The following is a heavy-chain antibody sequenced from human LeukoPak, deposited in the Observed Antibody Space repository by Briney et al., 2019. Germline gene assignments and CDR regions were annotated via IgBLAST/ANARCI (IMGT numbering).Heavy chain of an antibody. CDR2: IYYSGST. Sequence: PSETLSLTCTVSGGSISSGGYYWSWIRQHPGKGLEWIGYIYYSGSTYYNPSLKSRVTISVDTSKNQFSLKLSSVTAADTAVYYCARWERAAAGDFDYWGQGTLVTVSS. CDR1: GGSISSGGYY. D-gene: IGHD6-13*01. V-gene: IGHV4-31*03. J-gene: IGHJ4*02. CDR3: ARWERAAAGDFDY.